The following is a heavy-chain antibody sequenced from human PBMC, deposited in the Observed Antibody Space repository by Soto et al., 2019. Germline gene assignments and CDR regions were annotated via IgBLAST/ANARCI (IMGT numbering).Heavy chain of an antibody. CDR1: GFDVSSNY. J-gene: IGHJ3*01. CDR3: AGRNYC. D-gene: IGHD1-7*01. Sequence: EVQLVESGGGLVQPGGSLRLSCAASGFDVSSNYMSWVRQAPGKGLEWVSLIYSGGTTYYADSVKGRFTISRHSSKNTLYIQMNSLRVEDTAVHYCAGRNYCWGQGTIVTVSA. V-gene: IGHV3-53*04. CDR2: IYSGGTT.